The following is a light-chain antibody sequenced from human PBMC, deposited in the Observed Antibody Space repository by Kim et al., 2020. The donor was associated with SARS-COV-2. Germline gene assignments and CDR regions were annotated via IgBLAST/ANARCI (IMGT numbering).Light chain of an antibody. CDR1: SSNIGAGYD. J-gene: IGLJ3*02. V-gene: IGLV1-40*01. CDR3: QSYDSSLSGGV. CDR2: GNN. Sequence: QRVTISCTGSSSNIGAGYDVHWYQQLPGTAPKLLIYGNNNRPSGVPDRFSGSKSGTSASLAITGLQAEDEADYYCQSYDSSLSGGVFGGGTQLTVL.